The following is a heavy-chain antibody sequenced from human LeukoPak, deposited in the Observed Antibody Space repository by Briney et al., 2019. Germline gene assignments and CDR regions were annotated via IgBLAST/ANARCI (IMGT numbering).Heavy chain of an antibody. J-gene: IGHJ4*02. CDR2: IIPVLGIA. CDR1: GGTFSSYA. D-gene: IGHD2-2*01. Sequence: SVKVSCKASGGTFSSYAISWVRQAPGQGLEWMGRIIPVLGIANYAQKFQGRVTITADKSTSTAYMELSSLRSEDTAVYYCARGVSMSTSCYAHWGQGTLVTVSS. V-gene: IGHV1-69*04. CDR3: ARGVSMSTSCYAH.